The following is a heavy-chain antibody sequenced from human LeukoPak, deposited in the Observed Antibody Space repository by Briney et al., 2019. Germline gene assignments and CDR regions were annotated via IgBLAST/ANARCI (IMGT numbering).Heavy chain of an antibody. CDR3: ARGGAVPGHNWFDP. V-gene: IGHV1-8*03. D-gene: IGHD2-2*01. CDR2: MNPNIGNT. CDR1: GYTFINYD. J-gene: IGHJ5*02. Sequence: ASVKVSCKASGYTFINYDINWVRQATGQGLEWMGWMNPNIGNTGYAQKFQGRVTITRDTSTNTAYMELSGLTSEDTAVYYCARGGAVPGHNWFDPWGQGTLVTVSS.